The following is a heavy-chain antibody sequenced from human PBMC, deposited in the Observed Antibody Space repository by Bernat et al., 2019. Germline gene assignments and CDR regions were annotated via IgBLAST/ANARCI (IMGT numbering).Heavy chain of an antibody. CDR3: AAAEWGGAFDI. CDR1: GFTFSSYS. D-gene: IGHD3-3*01. Sequence: EVQLVESGGGLVKHGGSLRLSCAASGFTFSSYSMNWVRQAPGKGLAWISSISRSSSYIYYAHSVKARCTISRYNAKNTLCLPMNSLRAEDTAGYYCAAAEWGGAFDIWGQGTMVTVSS. CDR2: ISRSSSYI. V-gene: IGHV3-21*01. J-gene: IGHJ3*02.